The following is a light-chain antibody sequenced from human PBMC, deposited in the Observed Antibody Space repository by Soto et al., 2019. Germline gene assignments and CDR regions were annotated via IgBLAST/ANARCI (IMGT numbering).Light chain of an antibody. J-gene: IGLJ1*01. Sequence: QSVLTQPRSVSGSPGQSVTLSCTGTSLDVGGFDYVSWYQQHPGKAPTLIIYDVTQRPSGVPDRFSGFKSGNTASLTISGLDPGDEADYYCCSYAGIYTDLFGTGTKVTVL. CDR1: SLDVGGFDY. CDR3: CSYAGIYTDL. CDR2: DVT. V-gene: IGLV2-11*01.